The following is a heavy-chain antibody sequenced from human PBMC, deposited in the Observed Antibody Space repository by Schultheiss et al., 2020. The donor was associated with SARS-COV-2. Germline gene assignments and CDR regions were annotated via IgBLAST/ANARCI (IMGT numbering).Heavy chain of an antibody. V-gene: IGHV1-24*01. CDR3: ARGRFGELLYRVFDY. Sequence: ASVKVSCKVSGYSLKQLSMHWVRQGPGKGLEWMGSFHPEDGETLHAQKFQGRVTMTEDTSADTAYLELRSLRYEDTAVYYCARGRFGELLYRVFDYWGQGTLVTVSS. J-gene: IGHJ4*02. D-gene: IGHD3-10*01. CDR2: FHPEDGET. CDR1: GYSLKQLS.